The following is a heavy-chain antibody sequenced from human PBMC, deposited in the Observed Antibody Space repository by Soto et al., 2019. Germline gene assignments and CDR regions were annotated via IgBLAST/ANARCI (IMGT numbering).Heavy chain of an antibody. V-gene: IGHV1-18*01. J-gene: IGHJ6*02. Sequence: QVQLVQSGDEVKKPGASVKVSCKASGYIFVNYGIAWVRQAPGQGLEWMGWMSPYTGNTHSATKVQGRLTMTTNTATSTAYMDLGSLTSDDTDVYYFVMVDTYVTHTPQDVWGQGTTVTVSS. CDR3: VMVDTYVTHTPQDV. D-gene: IGHD5-18*01. CDR2: MSPYTGNT. CDR1: GYIFVNYG.